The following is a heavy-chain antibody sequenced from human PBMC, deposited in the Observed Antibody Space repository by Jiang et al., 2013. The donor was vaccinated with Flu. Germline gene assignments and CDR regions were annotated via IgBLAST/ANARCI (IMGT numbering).Heavy chain of an antibody. J-gene: IGHJ4*02. V-gene: IGHV4-59*01. Sequence: GLVKPSETLSLTCTVSGGSISSYYWSWIRQPPGKGLEWIGYIYYSGSTNYNPSLKSRVTISVDTSKNQFSLKLSSVTAADTAVYYCARLANYGDYDYFDYWGQGTLVTVSS. D-gene: IGHD4-17*01. CDR1: GGSISSYY. CDR2: IYYSGST. CDR3: ARLANYGDYDYFDY.